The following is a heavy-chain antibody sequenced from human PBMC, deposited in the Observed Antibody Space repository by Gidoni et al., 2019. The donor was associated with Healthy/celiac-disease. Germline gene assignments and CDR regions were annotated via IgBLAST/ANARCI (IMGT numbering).Heavy chain of an antibody. CDR3: ARLQVTSRLDKQWLVPAAFDI. J-gene: IGHJ3*02. V-gene: IGHV3-20*04. CDR1: GFTFDAYG. CDR2: INWNGGST. Sequence: EVQLVESGGGVVRPGGSLRLSCAASGFTFDAYGMSWVRQAPGKGLEWVSGINWNGGSTGYADSVKGRFTISRDNAKNSLYLQMNSLRAEDTALYYCARLQVTSRLDKQWLVPAAFDIWGQGTMVTVSS. D-gene: IGHD6-19*01.